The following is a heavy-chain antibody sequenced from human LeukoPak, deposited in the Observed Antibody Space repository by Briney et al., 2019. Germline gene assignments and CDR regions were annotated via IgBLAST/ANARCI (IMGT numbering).Heavy chain of an antibody. J-gene: IGHJ3*02. V-gene: IGHV3-9*01. CDR1: GFTFDDYA. CDR2: ISWNSGSI. Sequence: GGSLRLSCAASGFTFDDYAMHWVRQAPGKGLEWVPGISWNSGSIGYADSVKGRFTISRDNAKNSLYLQMNSLRAEDTALYYCAKAGYYYDSSGYKGAFDIWGQGTMVTVSS. D-gene: IGHD3-22*01. CDR3: AKAGYYYDSSGYKGAFDI.